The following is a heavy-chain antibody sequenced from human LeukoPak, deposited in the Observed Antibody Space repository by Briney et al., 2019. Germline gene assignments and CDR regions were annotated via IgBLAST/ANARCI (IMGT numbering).Heavy chain of an antibody. V-gene: IGHV1-2*04. CDR2: INPNSGGI. CDR3: AREGLRGATIKNSLDI. CDR1: GYTFTGYY. Sequence: GASVKVSCKASGYTFTGYYIHWVRQALGQGLEWMGWINPNSGGINYIQKFQGWVTMTRDTSISTAYMELSRLTSDDTAVYYCAREGLRGATIKNSLDIWGQGTMVTVSS. D-gene: IGHD1-26*01. J-gene: IGHJ3*02.